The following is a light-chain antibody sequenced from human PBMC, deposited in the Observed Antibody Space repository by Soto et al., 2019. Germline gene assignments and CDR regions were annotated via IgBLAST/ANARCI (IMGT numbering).Light chain of an antibody. Sequence: EILLTQSPATLSWSPGERATLSCRASQSVSSDLALYQQKPGQAPRLLIYDASNRATGIPARFSGSESGTDFTLTISSLEPEDFAVYYCQRRSNWPPYTFGQGTKLEIK. CDR2: DAS. CDR1: QSVSSD. J-gene: IGKJ2*01. V-gene: IGKV3-11*01. CDR3: QRRSNWPPYT.